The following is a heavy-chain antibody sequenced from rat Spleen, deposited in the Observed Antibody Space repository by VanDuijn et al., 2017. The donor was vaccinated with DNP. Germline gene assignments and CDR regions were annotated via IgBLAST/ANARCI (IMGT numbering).Heavy chain of an antibody. CDR2: IGSPAYAP. D-gene: IGHD4-3*01. Sequence: EVQLVESGGGLVQPGRSLKLSCAASGFTFSAYYMAWVRQAPAKGLEWVAYIGSPAYAPYYRDSVKGRFTISRYNTKSTLYLQMNSLRSEDMATYYCVRWNSGHFDYWGQGVMVPVSS. J-gene: IGHJ2*01. CDR1: GFTFSAYY. V-gene: IGHV5-22*01. CDR3: VRWNSGHFDY.